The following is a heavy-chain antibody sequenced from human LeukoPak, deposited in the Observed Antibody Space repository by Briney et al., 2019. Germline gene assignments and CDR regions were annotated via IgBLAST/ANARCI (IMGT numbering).Heavy chain of an antibody. J-gene: IGHJ6*02. V-gene: IGHV4-34*01. CDR1: GGSFSGYS. Sequence: SETLSLTCAVYGGSFSGYSWNWIRQPPGKGLEWIGEINHSGSPTYNPSLKSRVTMSVDTSKNQFSLKLTSVTAADTAVYYCGRENTTVTTFHYNYYGMDVWGQGTTVTVSS. CDR3: GRENTTVTTFHYNYYGMDV. CDR2: INHSGSP. D-gene: IGHD4-17*01.